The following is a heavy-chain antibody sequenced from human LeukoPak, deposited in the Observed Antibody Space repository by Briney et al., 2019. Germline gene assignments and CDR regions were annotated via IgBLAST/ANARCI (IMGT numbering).Heavy chain of an antibody. CDR1: GGSISSSSYY. CDR2: IYYSGST. J-gene: IGHJ4*02. V-gene: IGHV4-39*07. D-gene: IGHD5-18*01. Sequence: SETLSLTCTVSGGSISSSSYYWGWIRQPPGKGLEWIGSIYYSGSTYYNPSLKSRVTISVDTSKSQFSLKLSSVTAADTAVYYCARVEYTYGLGYFDYWGQGTLVTVSS. CDR3: ARVEYTYGLGYFDY.